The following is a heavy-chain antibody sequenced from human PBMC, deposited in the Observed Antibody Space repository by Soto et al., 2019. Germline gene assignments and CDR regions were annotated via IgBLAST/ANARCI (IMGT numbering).Heavy chain of an antibody. CDR2: ISGSGGST. D-gene: IGHD6-13*01. J-gene: IGHJ4*02. Sequence: HPGGSLRLSCAASGFTFSSYAMSWVRQAPGKGLEWVSAISGSGGSTYYADSVKGRFTISRDNSKNTLYLQMNSLRAEDTAVYYCAKPFHADSSSWYPVPDYWGQGTLVTVSS. CDR3: AKPFHADSSSWYPVPDY. CDR1: GFTFSSYA. V-gene: IGHV3-23*01.